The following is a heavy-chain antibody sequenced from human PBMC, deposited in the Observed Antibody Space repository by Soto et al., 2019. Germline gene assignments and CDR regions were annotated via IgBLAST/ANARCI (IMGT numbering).Heavy chain of an antibody. CDR1: GGTFSIYA. Sequence: SVKVSCKASGGTFSIYAISCVRQAPGQGLEWMGGIIPIFGTANYAQKFQGRVTITADESTSTAYMELSSLRSEDTAVYYCAIYSSSRNFDYWGQGTLVTVSS. CDR2: IIPIFGTA. J-gene: IGHJ4*02. D-gene: IGHD6-13*01. V-gene: IGHV1-69*13. CDR3: AIYSSSRNFDY.